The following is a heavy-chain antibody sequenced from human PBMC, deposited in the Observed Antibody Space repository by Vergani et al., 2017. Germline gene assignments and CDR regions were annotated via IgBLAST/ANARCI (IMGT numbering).Heavy chain of an antibody. Sequence: EVQLEESGGGLVLPGRSLRLSCVASGFTSAGYAMHWVRQAPGKGLEWVSVISWNSNSIGYADSVKGRFTISRDNAKNSLYLQMNSLRAEDTALYYCAKDLGTSSRGGWFDPWGQGTLVTVSS. CDR3: AKDLGTSSRGGWFDP. J-gene: IGHJ5*02. CDR2: ISWNSNSI. D-gene: IGHD6-6*01. V-gene: IGHV3-9*02. CDR1: GFTSAGYA.